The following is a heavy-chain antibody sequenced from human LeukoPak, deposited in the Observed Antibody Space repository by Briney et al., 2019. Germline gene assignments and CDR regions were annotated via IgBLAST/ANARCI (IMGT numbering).Heavy chain of an antibody. Sequence: GGSLRLSCAASGFTFSSYAMTWVRQAPGKGLEWVSTMSGSGGSTYYADSVKGRFTISRDNSKNTLYLQMNSLRVEDTAVYYCAKSVSMVRGVISYGMDVWGQGTTVTVSS. V-gene: IGHV3-23*01. J-gene: IGHJ6*02. CDR1: GFTFSSYA. D-gene: IGHD3-10*01. CDR3: AKSVSMVRGVISYGMDV. CDR2: MSGSGGST.